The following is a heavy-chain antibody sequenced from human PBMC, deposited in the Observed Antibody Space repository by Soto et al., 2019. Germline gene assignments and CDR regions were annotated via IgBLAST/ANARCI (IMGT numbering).Heavy chain of an antibody. D-gene: IGHD3-3*01. J-gene: IGHJ5*02. V-gene: IGHV4-59*01. Sequence: SETLPLTCTVSGGSISSYYWSWFRQPPGNGLEWIGYIYYSGSTNYNPSLKSRVTISVDTSKNQFSLKLSSVTAADMAVYYCARGTGFWSGYFYPWGQGTLVTVSS. CDR1: GGSISSYY. CDR2: IYYSGST. CDR3: ARGTGFWSGYFYP.